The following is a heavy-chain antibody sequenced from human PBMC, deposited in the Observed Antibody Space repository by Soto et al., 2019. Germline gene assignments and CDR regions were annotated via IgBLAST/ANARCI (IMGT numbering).Heavy chain of an antibody. V-gene: IGHV3-33*01. CDR1: GVSFIVVG. CDR3: VRDGVGGTAFFGYFDY. CDR2: LRYDGTNI. J-gene: IGHJ4*02. Sequence: HPGGSLRLSCVASGVSFIVVGMHWGRQAPGKGLEWVAVLRYDGTNIYYADSVKGRFTISRDNSKNTLYLQMNSLRVEDTAVYYCVRDGVGGTAFFGYFDYWGLGTLVSVSS. D-gene: IGHD3-3*02.